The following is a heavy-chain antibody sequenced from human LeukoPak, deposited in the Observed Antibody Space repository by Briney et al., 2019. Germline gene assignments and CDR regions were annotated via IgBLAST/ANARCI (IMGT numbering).Heavy chain of an antibody. CDR2: IYDSGST. CDR3: AGGYIAVAPPMGP. CDR1: GGSIRSSYYY. V-gene: IGHV4-39*01. Sequence: SETLSLTCTVSGGSIRSSYYYWGWIRQPPGKGLEWIGSIYDSGSTYYNPSLKSRVTISVDTSKNQFSLKLSSVTAADTAVYYCAGGYIAVAPPMGPWGQGTLVTVSS. J-gene: IGHJ5*02. D-gene: IGHD6-19*01.